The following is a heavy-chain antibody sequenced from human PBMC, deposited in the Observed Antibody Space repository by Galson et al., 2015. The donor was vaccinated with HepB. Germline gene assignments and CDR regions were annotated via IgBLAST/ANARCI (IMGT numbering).Heavy chain of an antibody. CDR3: ARAAQPLCYYYMDV. V-gene: IGHV3-7*03. D-gene: IGHD3-16*01. J-gene: IGHJ6*03. Sequence: SLRLSCAASGFTFSSYWMSWVRQAPGKGLEWVANIKQDGSEKYYVDSVKGRFTISRDNAKNSLYLQMNSLRAEDTAVYYCARAAQPLCYYYMDVWGKGTTVTVSS. CDR1: GFTFSSYW. CDR2: IKQDGSEK.